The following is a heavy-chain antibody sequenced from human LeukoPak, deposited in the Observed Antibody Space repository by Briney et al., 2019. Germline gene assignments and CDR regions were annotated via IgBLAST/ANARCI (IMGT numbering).Heavy chain of an antibody. Sequence: SETLSLTCTVSGGSLSSYYWSWIRQPPGKGLEWIGDIYYSGSNNYNPSLTSRVTISVDTSKNQFSLKLSSVTAADTAVYYCARDKTGATTFHYYYYYYMDVWGKGTTVTISS. CDR3: ARDKTGATTFHYYYYYYMDV. J-gene: IGHJ6*03. CDR2: IYYSGSN. CDR1: GGSLSSYY. D-gene: IGHD1-26*01. V-gene: IGHV4-59*01.